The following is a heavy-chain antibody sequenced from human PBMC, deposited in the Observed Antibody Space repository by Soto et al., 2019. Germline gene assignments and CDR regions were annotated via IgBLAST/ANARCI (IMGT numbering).Heavy chain of an antibody. V-gene: IGHV3-9*02. J-gene: IGHJ4*02. CDR2: ISSNSATI. Sequence: EVQLVESGGGLVQPGRSLRLSCVASGFIADDYAMHWVRQAPGKGLAWVSGISSNSATINYADSVKGRFPISRDNAKNALFLQMNSLGPEDTAFYYCVKDMKWGGMTPIPDFDSWGQGTLVTVSS. CDR3: VKDMKWGGMTPIPDFDS. D-gene: IGHD2-21*02. CDR1: GFIADDYA.